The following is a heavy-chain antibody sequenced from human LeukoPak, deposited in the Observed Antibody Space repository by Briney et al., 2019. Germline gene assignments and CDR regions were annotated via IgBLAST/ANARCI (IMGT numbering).Heavy chain of an antibody. CDR3: ARVWAGITGSHLFDY. Sequence: ASVKVSCKASGYTFTGYYMHWVRQAPGQGLEWMGWINPNSGGTNYAQKFQGRVTMTRDTSISTAYMELSRLRSDDTAVYYCARVWAGITGSHLFDYWGQGTLVTVSS. J-gene: IGHJ4*02. CDR1: GYTFTGYY. D-gene: IGHD1-7*01. CDR2: INPNSGGT. V-gene: IGHV1-2*02.